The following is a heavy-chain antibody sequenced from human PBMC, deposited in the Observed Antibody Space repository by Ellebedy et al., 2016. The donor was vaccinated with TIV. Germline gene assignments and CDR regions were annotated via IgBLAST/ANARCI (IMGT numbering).Heavy chain of an antibody. D-gene: IGHD1-7*01. V-gene: IGHV4-34*01. CDR2: INHSGST. CDR1: GGSFTGNY. J-gene: IGHJ4*02. Sequence: MPGGSLRLSCAVNGGSFTGNYWSWIRQPPGKGLEWIGEINHSGSTNYNPSLRSRVAVSADTSKNQISLRLDSLTAADTAVYYCARVGRRRAAGTTGYFDYWGQGTPVTVSS. CDR3: ARVGRRRAAGTTGYFDY.